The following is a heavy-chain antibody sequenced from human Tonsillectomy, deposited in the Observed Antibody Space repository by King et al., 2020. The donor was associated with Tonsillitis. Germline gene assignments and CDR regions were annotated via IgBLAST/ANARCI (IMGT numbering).Heavy chain of an antibody. J-gene: IGHJ6*02. D-gene: IGHD6-13*01. V-gene: IGHV4-34*01. CDR1: GGSFSGYY. Sequence: QVQLQQWGAGLLKPSETLSLTCAVYGGSFSGYYWSWIRQPPGKGLEWIGEINHSGSTNYNPSLKSRVTISVDTSKNQFSLKLSSVTAADTAVYYCASSYSSSWYIRTGPKYYYYGMDVWGQGTTVTVSS. CDR3: ASSYSSSWYIRTGPKYYYYGMDV. CDR2: INHSGST.